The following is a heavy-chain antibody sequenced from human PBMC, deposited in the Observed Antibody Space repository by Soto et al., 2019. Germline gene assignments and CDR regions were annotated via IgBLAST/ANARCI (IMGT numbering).Heavy chain of an antibody. D-gene: IGHD6-19*01. Sequence: QVQLVQYGAEVKKPGASVKVSCKASGYTFTSYGISWVRQAPGQGLEWMGWISAYNGNTNYAQKLQGRVTMTTDTSTSTAYMELRSLRSDDTAVYYCAREPAFLYSSGHQAGNDYWGQGTLVTVSS. V-gene: IGHV1-18*01. CDR3: AREPAFLYSSGHQAGNDY. J-gene: IGHJ4*02. CDR2: ISAYNGNT. CDR1: GYTFTSYG.